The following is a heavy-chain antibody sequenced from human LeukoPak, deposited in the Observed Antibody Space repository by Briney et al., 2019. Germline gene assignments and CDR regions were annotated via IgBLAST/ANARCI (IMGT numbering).Heavy chain of an antibody. V-gene: IGHV3-48*03. D-gene: IGHD2-2*01. Sequence: GGTLRLSCAASGFTFSSYEMNWVRQAPGKGLEWVSYISGIGSTIYYADSVKGRFTISRDNAKNSLYLQMHSLRAEDTAVYYCARYPSRYCTSTSCYLVHWGQGALVTVSS. CDR3: ARYPSRYCTSTSCYLVH. CDR1: GFTFSSYE. CDR2: ISGIGSTI. J-gene: IGHJ5*02.